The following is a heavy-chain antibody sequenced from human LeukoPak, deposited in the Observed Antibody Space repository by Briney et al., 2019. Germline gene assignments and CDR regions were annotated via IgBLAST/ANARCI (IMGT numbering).Heavy chain of an antibody. CDR3: ARLKPNFLGTFDS. Sequence: PGGSLRLSCAASGFTVSSNYMSWVRQAPGKGLEWVSVIYSGGSTYYADSVKGRFTISRDNSKNTLYLQMNSLRAEDTAMFYCARLKPNFLGTFDSWGQGALVTVSS. J-gene: IGHJ4*02. CDR1: GFTVSSNY. D-gene: IGHD7-27*01. V-gene: IGHV3-53*01. CDR2: IYSGGST.